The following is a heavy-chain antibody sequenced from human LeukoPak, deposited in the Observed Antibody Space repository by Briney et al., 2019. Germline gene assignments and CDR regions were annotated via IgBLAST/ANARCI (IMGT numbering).Heavy chain of an antibody. CDR2: ISAYNGNT. J-gene: IGHJ4*02. V-gene: IGHV1-18*01. CDR3: ARIEQYYYDSSGDFDY. D-gene: IGHD3-22*01. CDR1: GYTFTSYG. Sequence: ASVKVSCKASGYTFTSYGISWVRQAPGQGLEWMGWISAYNGNTNYAQKFQGRVTMTRDTSISTAYMELSRLRSDDTAVYYCARIEQYYYDSSGDFDYWGQGTLVTVSS.